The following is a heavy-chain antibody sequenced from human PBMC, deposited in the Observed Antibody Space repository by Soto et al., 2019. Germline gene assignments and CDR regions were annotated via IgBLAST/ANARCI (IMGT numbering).Heavy chain of an antibody. D-gene: IGHD1-7*01. Sequence: QVQLVQSGAEVKKPGSSVKVSCKASGGTFSSYAISWVRQGPGQGLESMGRIIPIFGTANYTQKFQGRVTITADKSTSTAYMELSSLRSEDTAVYYCARGGLELNLVAGMDVWGQGTTVTVSS. V-gene: IGHV1-69*06. CDR3: ARGGLELNLVAGMDV. J-gene: IGHJ6*02. CDR2: IIPIFGTA. CDR1: GGTFSSYA.